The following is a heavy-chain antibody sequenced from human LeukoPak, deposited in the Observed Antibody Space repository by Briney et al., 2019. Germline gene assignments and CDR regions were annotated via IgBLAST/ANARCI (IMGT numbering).Heavy chain of an antibody. CDR2: ISAYNGNT. CDR3: ARVSYSSGWYGNYYYYGMDV. CDR1: GYTFTSYG. Sequence: ASVKVSCKASGYTFTSYGISWVRQAPGQGLEWMGWISAYNGNTNYAQKLQGRVTMTRDTSTSTVYMELSSLRSEDTAVYYCARVSYSSGWYGNYYYYGMDVWGQGTTVTVSS. V-gene: IGHV1-18*01. D-gene: IGHD6-19*01. J-gene: IGHJ6*02.